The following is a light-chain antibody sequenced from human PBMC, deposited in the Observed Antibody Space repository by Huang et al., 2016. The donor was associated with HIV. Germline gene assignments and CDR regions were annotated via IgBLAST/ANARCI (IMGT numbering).Light chain of an antibody. CDR2: LGS. Sequence: DIVMTQSPLSLPVTPGEPASISCRSSQSLLHSNGYNYWDWYLQNPGQSPQLLIYLGSYRDSGVPDRFSGSGSGTDFTLKISRVEAEDVGVYYCMQALQTPTFGQGTKVEIK. J-gene: IGKJ1*01. CDR1: QSLLHSNGYNY. CDR3: MQALQTPT. V-gene: IGKV2-28*01.